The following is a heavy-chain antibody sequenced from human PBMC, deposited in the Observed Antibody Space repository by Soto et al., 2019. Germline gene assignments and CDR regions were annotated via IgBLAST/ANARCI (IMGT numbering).Heavy chain of an antibody. V-gene: IGHV3-33*01. CDR1: GFTFSAFG. J-gene: IGHJ6*02. Sequence: PGGSLRLSCAATGFTFSAFGMHWVRQAPGKGLEWVALIWYDGNDKYYADSVKGRFTISRDNARNTLSLQMNSLRAEDTAVYYCARKDDGYYYYGMDVWGLGTTVTVSS. CDR3: ARKDDGYYYYGMDV. CDR2: IWYDGNDK.